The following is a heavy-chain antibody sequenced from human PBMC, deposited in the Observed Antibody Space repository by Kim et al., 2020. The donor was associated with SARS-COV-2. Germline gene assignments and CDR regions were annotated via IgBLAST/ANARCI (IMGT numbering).Heavy chain of an antibody. Sequence: FQGRVTITRDTSASTAYMELSSLRSEDTAVYYCARDTTMVRGVPDDAFDIWGQGTMVTVSS. J-gene: IGHJ3*02. D-gene: IGHD3-10*01. V-gene: IGHV1-3*01. CDR3: ARDTTMVRGVPDDAFDI.